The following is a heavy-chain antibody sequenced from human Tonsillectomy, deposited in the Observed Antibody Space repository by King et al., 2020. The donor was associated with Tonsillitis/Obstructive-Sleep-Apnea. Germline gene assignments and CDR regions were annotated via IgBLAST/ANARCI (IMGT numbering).Heavy chain of an antibody. J-gene: IGHJ6*03. V-gene: IGHV4-39*01. Sequence: LQLQESGPGLVKPSETLSLTCTVSGGSVTSSTYFWAWIRQPPGKGVGWLGSIYSGGSTYYTPSLKSRVTISVDTSKNQVSLKVSSVTAADTAVYYCARLGLWSGSGKNYMDVWGKGITVTVSS. CDR1: GGSVTSSTYF. CDR2: IYSGGST. D-gene: IGHD3-10*01. CDR3: ARLGLWSGSGKNYMDV.